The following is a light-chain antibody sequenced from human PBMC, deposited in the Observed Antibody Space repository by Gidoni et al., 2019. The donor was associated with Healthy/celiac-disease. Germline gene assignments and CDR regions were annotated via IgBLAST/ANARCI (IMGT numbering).Light chain of an antibody. Sequence: EIVLTQSPGTLSLSPGERATLSCRASQSVSSSYLAWYQQKPGQAPRLLIYGASSRANGIQERFSGSGSGTDFTLTISRLEPEDFAVYYCQQYGSSPITFGQXTRLEIK. CDR1: QSVSSSY. CDR2: GAS. CDR3: QQYGSSPIT. J-gene: IGKJ5*01. V-gene: IGKV3-20*01.